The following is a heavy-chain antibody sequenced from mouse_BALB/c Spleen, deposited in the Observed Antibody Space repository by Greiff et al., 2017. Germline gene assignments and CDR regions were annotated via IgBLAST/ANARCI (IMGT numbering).Heavy chain of an antibody. CDR2: IWAGGST. CDR3: ARDQECVYDYDGYFDV. J-gene: IGHJ1*01. D-gene: IGHD2-4*01. Sequence: VQLLESGPGLVAPSQSLSITCTVSGFSLTSYGVYWVRQPPGKGLEWLGVIWAGGSTNYNSALMSRLSISKDNSKSQVFLKMNSLQTDDTAMYYCARDQECVYDYDGYFDVWGAGTTVTVSS. CDR1: GFSLTSYG. V-gene: IGHV2-9*02.